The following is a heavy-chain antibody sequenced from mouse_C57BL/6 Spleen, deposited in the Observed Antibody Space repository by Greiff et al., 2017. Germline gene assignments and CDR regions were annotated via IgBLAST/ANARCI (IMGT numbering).Heavy chain of an antibody. CDR2: LNPGSGGT. J-gene: IGHJ2*01. CDR1: GYAFTNYL. V-gene: IGHV1-54*01. D-gene: IGHD4-1*01. CDR3: ARRTGTEDY. Sequence: QVQLQQSGAELVRPGTSVKVSCKASGYAFTNYLIEWVKQRPGQGLEWIGVLNPGSGGTNYNETFKGKATLTADKSSSTAYMQLSSLTSEDAAVYFGARRTGTEDYWGQGTTLTVSS.